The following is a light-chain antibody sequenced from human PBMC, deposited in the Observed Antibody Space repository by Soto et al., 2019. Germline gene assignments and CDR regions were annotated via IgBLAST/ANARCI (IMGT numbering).Light chain of an antibody. Sequence: EIVLPQSPLSLPVIRGESASISCRSSQCVLHSNGYNYVDWYLQKPGQSPQXMIYLVSNRASGVPDRFSGSGSGTDFTLKISRVEAEDVGLYYCMQALQTPLTLGQGTRLEI. CDR3: MQALQTPLT. J-gene: IGKJ5*01. CDR2: LVS. CDR1: QCVLHSNGYNY. V-gene: IGKV2-28*01.